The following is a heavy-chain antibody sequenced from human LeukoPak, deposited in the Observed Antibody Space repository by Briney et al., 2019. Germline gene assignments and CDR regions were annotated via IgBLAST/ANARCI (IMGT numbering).Heavy chain of an antibody. CDR1: GGTFSSYA. CDR3: ARAQGYCSSTSCHNWFDP. CDR2: IIPIFGTA. Sequence: ASVKVSCKASGGTFSSYAISWVRQAPGQGLEWMGGIIPIFGTANYAQKFQGRVTITTDESTSTAYMELGSLRSEDTAVYYCARAQGYCSSTSCHNWFDPWGQGTLVTVSS. V-gene: IGHV1-69*05. J-gene: IGHJ5*02. D-gene: IGHD2-2*01.